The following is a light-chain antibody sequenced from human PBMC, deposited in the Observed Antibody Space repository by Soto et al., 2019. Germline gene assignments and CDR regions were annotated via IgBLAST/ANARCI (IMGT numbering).Light chain of an antibody. J-gene: IGKJ3*01. CDR2: TAS. CDR1: QGISNH. CDR3: QQVNSYPLFT. V-gene: IGKV1-9*01. Sequence: DIQLTQSPSFLSASVGDRVTITCRASQGISNHLAWYQQRPGKAPKLLIHTASTLQSGVASRFSGSGSGTEFTLTISSLQPEDVATYYCQQVNSYPLFTFGPGTKVDIK.